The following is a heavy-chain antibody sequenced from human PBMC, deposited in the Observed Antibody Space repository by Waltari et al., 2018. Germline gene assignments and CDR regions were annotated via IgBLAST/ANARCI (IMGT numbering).Heavy chain of an antibody. Sequence: QMQLVQSGAEVKKPGASVKVSCKASGYPFSDYDINWVRQATGHGLEWRGWINPKMGNTVSAQNFQDRVTITRDPATSTVYMELSSLRSDDAAVYYCARVHYDFWSGYYIWGQGTLVTVPS. CDR2: INPKMGNT. V-gene: IGHV1-8*02. CDR1: GYPFSDYD. D-gene: IGHD3-3*01. CDR3: ARVHYDFWSGYYI. J-gene: IGHJ4*02.